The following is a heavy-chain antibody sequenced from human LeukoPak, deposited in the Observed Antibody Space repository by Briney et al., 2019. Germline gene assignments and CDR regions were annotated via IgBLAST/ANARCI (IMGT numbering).Heavy chain of an antibody. J-gene: IGHJ6*02. V-gene: IGHV4-4*07. CDR1: GGSISSYY. D-gene: IGHD5-18*01. CDR3: AREGRGYSYAYYYYYGMDV. Sequence: PSETLSLTCTVSGGSISSYYWSWIRQPAGKGLEWIGRIYTSGSTNYNPSLKSRVTMSVDTSKNQFSLKLSSVTAADTAVYYCAREGRGYSYAYYYYYGMDVWGRGTTVTVSS. CDR2: IYTSGST.